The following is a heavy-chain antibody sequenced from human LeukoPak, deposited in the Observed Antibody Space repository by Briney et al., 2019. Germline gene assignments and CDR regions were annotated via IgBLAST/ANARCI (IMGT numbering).Heavy chain of an antibody. Sequence: GGSLRLPCATSGFTFSDHYMDWVRQAPGKGLEWVGRTRNKANSYTTEYAASVEGRFTISRDDSKDSLYLQMNSLKTEDTAVYYCVRVDYGWFDPWGQGTLVTVSS. CDR2: TRNKANSYTT. J-gene: IGHJ5*02. CDR1: GFTFSDHY. V-gene: IGHV3-72*01. D-gene: IGHD3-16*01. CDR3: VRVDYGWFDP.